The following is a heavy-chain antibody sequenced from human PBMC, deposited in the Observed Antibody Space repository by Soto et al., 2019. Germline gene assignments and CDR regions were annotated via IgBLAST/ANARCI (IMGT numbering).Heavy chain of an antibody. CDR1: GFTFSSYA. J-gene: IGHJ4*02. V-gene: IGHV3-23*01. CDR2: ISGSGGST. D-gene: IGHD4-17*01. Sequence: EVQLLESGGGLVQPGGSLRLSCAASGFTFSSYAMSWVRQAPGKGLEWVSAISGSGGSTYYADSVKGRFTISRDNSKNTLYLQMNSLRAEDTAVXYCAKDDTSYGDYGNYFDYWGQGTLVTVSS. CDR3: AKDDTSYGDYGNYFDY.